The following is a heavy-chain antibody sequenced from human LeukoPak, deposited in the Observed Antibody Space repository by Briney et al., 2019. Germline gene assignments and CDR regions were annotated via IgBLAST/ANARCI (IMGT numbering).Heavy chain of an antibody. J-gene: IGHJ4*02. CDR3: ARAESSGYYQQPDDY. CDR2: ISAYNGNT. Sequence: GASVKVSCKGSGYTFTGYYMHWVRQAPGQGLEWMGWISAYNGNTNYAQKLQGRVTMTTDTSTSTAYMELRSLRSDDTAVYYCARAESSGYYQQPDDYWGQGTLVTVSS. CDR1: GYTFTGYY. V-gene: IGHV1-18*04. D-gene: IGHD3-22*01.